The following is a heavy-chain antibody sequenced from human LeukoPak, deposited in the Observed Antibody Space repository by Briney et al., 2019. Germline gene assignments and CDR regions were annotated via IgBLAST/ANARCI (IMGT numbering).Heavy chain of an antibody. Sequence: SETLSLTCAVSGDSISSYYWPWVRQPPGKGLEWMVDIYYTGSTNYNPSLKRRFTTSVETPKNQFSLKLNSVTAADTAVYYCAATPRRALAHWFDPWGQGTLATVSS. CDR1: GDSISSYY. CDR2: IYYTGST. D-gene: IGHD3-3*02. J-gene: IGHJ5*02. CDR3: AATPRRALAHWFDP. V-gene: IGHV4-59*01.